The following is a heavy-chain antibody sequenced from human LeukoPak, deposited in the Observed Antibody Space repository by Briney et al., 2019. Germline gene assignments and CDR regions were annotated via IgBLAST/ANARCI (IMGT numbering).Heavy chain of an antibody. CDR3: ARDLEGATAKFDP. J-gene: IGHJ5*02. CDR2: IWYSGRT. CDR1: GGSISTFY. Sequence: SETLSLTCTVSGGSISTFYWNWIRQPPGKGLEWIGYIWYSGRTNYNPSLRSRVTISLDTAKSQFSLRLTSVTAADTAIYFCARDLEGATAKFDPWGQGTLVTVSS. V-gene: IGHV4-59*12. D-gene: IGHD1-26*01.